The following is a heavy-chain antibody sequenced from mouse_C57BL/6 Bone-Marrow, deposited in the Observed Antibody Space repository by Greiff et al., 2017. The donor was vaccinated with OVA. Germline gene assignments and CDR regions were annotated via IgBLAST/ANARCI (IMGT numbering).Heavy chain of an antibody. Sequence: QVQLKQPGAELVKPGASVKVSCKASGYTFTSYWMHWVKQRPGQGLEWIGRIHPSDSDTNYNQKFKGKATLTVDKSSSTAYMQLSSLTSEDSAVYYCAMVYYYGSSPWFAYWGQGTLVTVSA. CDR2: IHPSDSDT. D-gene: IGHD1-1*01. CDR1: GYTFTSYW. CDR3: AMVYYYGSSPWFAY. V-gene: IGHV1-74*01. J-gene: IGHJ3*01.